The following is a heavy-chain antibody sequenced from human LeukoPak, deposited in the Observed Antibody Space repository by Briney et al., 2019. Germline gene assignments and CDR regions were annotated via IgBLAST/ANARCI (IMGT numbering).Heavy chain of an antibody. D-gene: IGHD1-1*01. CDR1: GGSFSGYY. CDR3: AARVRYAAFDY. CDR2: INHSGST. J-gene: IGHJ4*02. Sequence: SETLSLTCAVYGGSFSGYYWSWIRQPPGKGLEWIGEINHSGSTNYNPSLKSRVTISVDTSKNQFSLKLSSVTAADTAVYYCAARVRYAAFDYWGQGTLATVSS. V-gene: IGHV4-34*01.